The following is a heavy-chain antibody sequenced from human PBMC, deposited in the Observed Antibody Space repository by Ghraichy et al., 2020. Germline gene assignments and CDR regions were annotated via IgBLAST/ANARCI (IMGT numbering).Heavy chain of an antibody. J-gene: IGHJ6*02. CDR1: GDSVSSNSAA. Sequence: SQTLSLTCAISGDSVSSNSAAWNWIRPSPSRGLEWLGRTYYRSKWYNDYAVSVKSRITINPDTSKNQFSLQLNSVTPEDTAVYYCARALFPQYSSSWYYYYGMDVWGQWTTVTVSS. V-gene: IGHV6-1*01. CDR2: TYYRSKWYN. CDR3: ARALFPQYSSSWYYYYGMDV. D-gene: IGHD6-13*01.